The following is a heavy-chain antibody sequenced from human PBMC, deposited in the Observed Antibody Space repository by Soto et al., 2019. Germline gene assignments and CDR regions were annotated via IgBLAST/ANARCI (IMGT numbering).Heavy chain of an antibody. V-gene: IGHV3-53*01. J-gene: IGHJ3*01. CDR1: GFTVTINY. CDR3: ARLLVSMISFGGVIPHVGYVDAYEF. Sequence: GGSLRLSCAVSGFTVTINYMSWVRQAPGKGLEWVSVIYSGGSTYYADSVKGRFTISRDNSKNTLYLQMNSLRAEDTAVYYCARLLVSMISFGGVIPHVGYVDAYEFSGKETMATVS. CDR2: IYSGGST. D-gene: IGHD3-16*02.